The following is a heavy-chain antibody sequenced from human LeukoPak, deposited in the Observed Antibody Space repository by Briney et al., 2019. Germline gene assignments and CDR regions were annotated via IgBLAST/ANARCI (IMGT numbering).Heavy chain of an antibody. CDR3: ARQVRYSSSGSCY. V-gene: IGHV4-38-2*01. CDR1: GYSIGSGYY. Sequence: PSATLSLTCAVSGYSIGSGYYWGWIRQPPGKGLEWIGSIYHSGSTYYNPSLKSRVTISVDTSKNQFSLKLSSVTAADTAVYYCARQVRYSSSGSCYWVQGTLVTVSS. CDR2: IYHSGST. J-gene: IGHJ4*02. D-gene: IGHD6-6*01.